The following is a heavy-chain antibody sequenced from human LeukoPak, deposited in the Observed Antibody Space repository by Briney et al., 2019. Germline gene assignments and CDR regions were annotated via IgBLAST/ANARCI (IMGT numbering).Heavy chain of an antibody. V-gene: IGHV1-69*04. J-gene: IGHJ3*02. CDR3: TREGVYVPDGSGYHRDAFDI. CDR2: MIPMVGLA. CDR1: GDTFSNRG. D-gene: IGHD3-22*01. Sequence: GASVKVSCKVSGDTFSNRGISWVRQAPGQGLEWMGRMIPMVGLAKYAQKFQGKVTLIADKSTNTAYLELSNVTSEDTAVYYCTREGVYVPDGSGYHRDAFDIWGQGTLVIVSS.